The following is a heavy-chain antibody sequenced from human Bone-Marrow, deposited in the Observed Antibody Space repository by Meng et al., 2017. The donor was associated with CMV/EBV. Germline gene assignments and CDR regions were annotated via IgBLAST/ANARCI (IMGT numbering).Heavy chain of an antibody. CDR2: ISYDGSNK. Sequence: GESLKISCAASGFTFSSYAMHWVRQAPGKGLEWVAVISYDGSNKYYADSVKGRFTISRDNSKNTLYLQMNSLRAEDTAVYYCAKDRRPGRIVVVVASTRYYYYGMDFWGQGNTVNGAS. V-gene: IGHV3-30*04. J-gene: IGHJ6*02. D-gene: IGHD2-15*01. CDR3: AKDRRPGRIVVVVASTRYYYYGMDF. CDR1: GFTFSSYA.